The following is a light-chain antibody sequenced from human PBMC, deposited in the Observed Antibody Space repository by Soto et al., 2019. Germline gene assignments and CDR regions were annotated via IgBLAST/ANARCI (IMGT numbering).Light chain of an antibody. CDR2: ATS. J-gene: IGKJ4*01. CDR3: QHYNNWPLT. V-gene: IGKV3-15*01. Sequence: EIVLTQSPDTLSLSPGERASLSCSASQSVSSNLAWYQQKPGQTPRLLIYATSTRATGIPARFSGSGSATEFTLTISSLQSEDFAVYYCQHYNNWPLTFGGGTKVDIK. CDR1: QSVSSN.